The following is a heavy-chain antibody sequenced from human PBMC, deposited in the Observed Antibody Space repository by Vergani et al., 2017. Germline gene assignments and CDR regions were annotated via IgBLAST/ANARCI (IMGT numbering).Heavy chain of an antibody. J-gene: IGHJ6*03. CDR2: IIPIFGTA. Sequence: QVQLVQSGAEVKKPGSSVKVSCKASGGTFSSYAISWVRQAPGQGLEWMGGIIPIFGTANYAQKIQGRVTITADESTSTAYMELSGLRSEDTAVYYCAKETSRIRAYYYYYYMDVWGKGTTVTVSS. V-gene: IGHV1-69*01. CDR1: GGTFSSYA. CDR3: AKETSRIRAYYYYYYMDV. D-gene: IGHD1-1*01.